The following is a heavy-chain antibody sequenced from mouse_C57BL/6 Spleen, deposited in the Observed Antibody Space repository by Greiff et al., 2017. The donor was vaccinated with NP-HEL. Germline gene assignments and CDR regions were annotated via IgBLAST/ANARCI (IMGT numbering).Heavy chain of an antibody. CDR1: GFTFSDYG. D-gene: IGHD1-1*01. Sequence: EVKLMESGGGLVKPGGSLKLSCAASGFTFSDYGMHWVRQAPEKGLEWVAYISSGSSTIYYADTVKGRFTISRDNAKHTLFLQLTSLRSEDTAMYYCGSSSYWYFEVLGTGTTVTVSS. J-gene: IGHJ1*03. CDR3: GSSSYWYFEV. CDR2: ISSGSSTI. V-gene: IGHV5-17*01.